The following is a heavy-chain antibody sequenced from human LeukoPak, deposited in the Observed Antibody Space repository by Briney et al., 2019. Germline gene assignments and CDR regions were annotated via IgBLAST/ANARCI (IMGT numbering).Heavy chain of an antibody. J-gene: IGHJ4*02. CDR3: ARPRGCGSSKCNNFDY. CDR1: GFTFSGYG. Sequence: GGTLRLSCAASGFTFSGYGMSWVRQAPGKGLKWVSAISGSGGSTYYADSVKGRITISRDNSKNTLYLQMNSLRAEDTAVYYCARPRGCGSSKCNNFDYWGQGTLVTVSS. D-gene: IGHD2-15*01. CDR2: ISGSGGST. V-gene: IGHV3-23*01.